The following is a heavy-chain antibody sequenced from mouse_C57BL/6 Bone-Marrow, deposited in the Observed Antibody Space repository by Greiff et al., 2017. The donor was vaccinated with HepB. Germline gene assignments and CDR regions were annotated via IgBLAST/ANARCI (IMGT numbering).Heavy chain of an antibody. J-gene: IGHJ4*01. V-gene: IGHV5-15*01. CDR1: GFTFSDYG. CDR3: ARLRYAMDY. Sequence: DVKLVESGGGLVQPGGSLKLSCAASGFTFSDYGMAWVRQAPRKGPEWVAFISNLAYSIYYADTVTGRFTISRENAKNTLYLEMSSLRSEDTAMYYCARLRYAMDYWGQGTSVTVSS. CDR2: ISNLAYSI. D-gene: IGHD1-1*01.